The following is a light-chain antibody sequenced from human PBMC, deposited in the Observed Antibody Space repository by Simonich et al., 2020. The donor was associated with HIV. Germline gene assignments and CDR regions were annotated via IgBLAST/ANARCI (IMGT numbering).Light chain of an antibody. V-gene: IGKV1-NL1*01. CDR3: QQYYSTPPT. CDR1: PGISNS. CDR2: AAS. Sequence: DIQMTQSPSSLSASVGDRVTITFRASPGISNSLAWYQQKPGKAPKLLLYAASRLESGVPSRFSGSGSGTDYTLTISSLQPEDFATYYCQQYYSTPPTFGQGTKVEIK. J-gene: IGKJ1*01.